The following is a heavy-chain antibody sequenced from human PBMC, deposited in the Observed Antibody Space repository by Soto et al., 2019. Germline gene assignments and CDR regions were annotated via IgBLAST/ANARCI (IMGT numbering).Heavy chain of an antibody. V-gene: IGHV1-3*01. CDR3: ARESLWFEELFSFGMDV. D-gene: IGHD3-10*01. Sequence: GASGKVSCKASGYTFTSYAMHWVRQAPGQRLKWMGWINAGNGNTKYSQKFQGRVTITRDTSASTAYMELSSLRSEDTAVYYCARESLWFEELFSFGMDVWGQGTTVIVSS. J-gene: IGHJ6*02. CDR2: INAGNGNT. CDR1: GYTFTSYA.